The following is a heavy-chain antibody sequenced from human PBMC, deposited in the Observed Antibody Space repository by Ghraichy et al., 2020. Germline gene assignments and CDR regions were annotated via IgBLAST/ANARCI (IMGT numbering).Heavy chain of an antibody. CDR2: IYAGGST. D-gene: IGHD1-14*01. V-gene: IGHV3-53*01. Sequence: GGSLRLSCTVSGFPVSTNYMNWVRQAPGKGLEWVSVIYAGGSTYYADSVRGRFTISRDNSKNTLYLQMNNLRAEDTAVYYCATCKPELLSSISPRRGPLDVWGRGTTVTVSS. CDR1: GFPVSTNY. CDR3: ATCKPELLSSISPRRGPLDV. J-gene: IGHJ6*02.